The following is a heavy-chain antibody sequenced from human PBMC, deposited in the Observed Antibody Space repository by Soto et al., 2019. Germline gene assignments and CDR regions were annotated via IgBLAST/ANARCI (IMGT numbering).Heavy chain of an antibody. J-gene: IGHJ4*02. CDR2: IYYNGRT. CDR3: AKGGDLGIFLYFDY. CDR1: GGSISSNY. D-gene: IGHD3-3*01. V-gene: IGHV4-59*01. Sequence: PSETLSLTCTVSGGSISSNYWSWIRQPPGKGLEWIGYIYYNGRTNYNPSLKSRVTISVDTSKKQFSPNLTSVTAADTAVYYCAKGGDLGIFLYFDYWGQGALVTVSS.